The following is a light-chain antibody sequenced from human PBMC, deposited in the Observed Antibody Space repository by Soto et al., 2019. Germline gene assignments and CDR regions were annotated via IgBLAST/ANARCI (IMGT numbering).Light chain of an antibody. J-gene: IGKJ4*01. CDR3: QQRYNWRLT. Sequence: EIVLTQSPATLSSSPGERATLSCRASQSIDTYLAWYQQKPGQAPRLLIYDASDRATGIPARFSGSGSGTAFTLTISGLEPEDFALYYCQQRYNWRLTFGGGTKVDIE. CDR1: QSIDTY. CDR2: DAS. V-gene: IGKV3-11*01.